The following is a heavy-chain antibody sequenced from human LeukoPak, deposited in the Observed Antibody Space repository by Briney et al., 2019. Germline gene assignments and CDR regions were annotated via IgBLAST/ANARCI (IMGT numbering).Heavy chain of an antibody. CDR3: ARDLPGIAAAGTEGAFDI. CDR2: IYYSGST. D-gene: IGHD6-13*01. J-gene: IGHJ3*02. CDR1: DDSITIYY. V-gene: IGHV4-59*01. Sequence: SETLSLTCTVSDDSITIYYWTWIRQPPGKGLEWIGYIYYSGSTNYNPSLKSRVTISVDTSKNQFSLKLSSVTAADTAVYYCARDLPGIAAAGTEGAFDIWGQGTMVTVSS.